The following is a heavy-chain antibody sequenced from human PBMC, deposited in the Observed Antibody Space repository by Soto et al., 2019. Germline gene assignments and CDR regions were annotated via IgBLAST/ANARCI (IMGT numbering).Heavy chain of an antibody. D-gene: IGHD6-13*01. J-gene: IGHJ6*02. Sequence: HPGGSLRLSCAASGFTFDDYGMSWVRQAPGKGLVWVSRVNNDGTDTTHADSVKGRFTISRDNAENTLYLQMNSLRAEDTAVYYCARGGLQHALDVWGQGSTVTVSS. CDR2: VNNDGTDT. V-gene: IGHV3-74*03. CDR3: ARGGLQHALDV. CDR1: GFTFDDYG.